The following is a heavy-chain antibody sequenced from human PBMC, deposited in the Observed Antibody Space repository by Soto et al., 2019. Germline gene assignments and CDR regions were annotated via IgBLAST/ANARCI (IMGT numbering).Heavy chain of an antibody. J-gene: IGHJ6*02. CDR3: ARDHYSYGYYYYYGMDV. Sequence: PGGSLRLSCAASGFTVSSNYMSWVRQAPGKGLEWVSVIYSGGSTYYADSVKGRFTISRDNSKNTLYLQMNSLRAEDTAVYYCARDHYSYGYYYYYGMDVWGQGTTVTVSS. D-gene: IGHD5-18*01. V-gene: IGHV3-53*01. CDR2: IYSGGST. CDR1: GFTVSSNY.